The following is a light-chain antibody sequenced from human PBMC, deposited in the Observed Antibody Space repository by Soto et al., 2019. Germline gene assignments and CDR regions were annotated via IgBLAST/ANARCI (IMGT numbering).Light chain of an antibody. CDR2: AAS. Sequence: DIQLTQSPSFLSASVGDRVTITCRASQAISSYLAWFQQRPGKAPKVLIYAASTLQSGVPSSFSGSGSGTEFTITITSLQPEDFATYYCQQLNSYPWTFGQGTKVEIK. J-gene: IGKJ1*01. CDR1: QAISSY. CDR3: QQLNSYPWT. V-gene: IGKV1-9*01.